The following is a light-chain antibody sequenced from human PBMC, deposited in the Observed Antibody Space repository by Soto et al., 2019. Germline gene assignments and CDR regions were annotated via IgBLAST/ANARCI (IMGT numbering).Light chain of an antibody. J-gene: IGKJ1*01. CDR2: GAS. V-gene: IGKV1-39*01. CDR3: QQSYSTPWT. Sequence: DIQMTQAPPSLSASVGDRVTITCRASQFISTYLNWYQQKPGRAPKLLIYGASTLQSGVPSRFTGSGSGTDFTLTISSLQPEDFATYHCQQSYSTPWTFGQGTKVEFK. CDR1: QFISTY.